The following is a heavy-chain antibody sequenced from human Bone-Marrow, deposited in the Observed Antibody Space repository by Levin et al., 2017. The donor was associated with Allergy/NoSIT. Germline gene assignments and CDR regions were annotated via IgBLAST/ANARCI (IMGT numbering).Heavy chain of an antibody. CDR1: GGTFSSYT. J-gene: IGHJ1*01. Sequence: EASVKVSCKASGGTFSSYTISWVRQAPGQGLEWMGRIIPILGIANYAQKFQGRVTITADKSTSTAYMELSSLRSEDTAVYYCARGLSFVSYNEYFQHWGQGTLVTVSS. V-gene: IGHV1-69*02. CDR3: ARGLSFVSYNEYFQH. CDR2: IIPILGIA. D-gene: IGHD3-10*01.